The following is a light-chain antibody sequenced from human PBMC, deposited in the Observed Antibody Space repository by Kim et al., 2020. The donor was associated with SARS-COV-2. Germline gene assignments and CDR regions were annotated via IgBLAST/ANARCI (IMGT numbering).Light chain of an antibody. Sequence: SPGERATLTCRASQMVISSHLAWYQQKPGQAPRLLIYGAFSRATDIPDRFSGSGSGADFTLTISRLEPEDFAVYYCHQYGSSPGTFGQGTKVDIK. CDR1: QMVISSH. CDR3: HQYGSSPGT. CDR2: GAF. J-gene: IGKJ1*01. V-gene: IGKV3-20*01.